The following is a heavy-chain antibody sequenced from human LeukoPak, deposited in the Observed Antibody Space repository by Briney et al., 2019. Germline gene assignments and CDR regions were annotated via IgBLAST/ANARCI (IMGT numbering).Heavy chain of an antibody. CDR2: INPSGGST. CDR3: ARGRYGSGSYYNQPPSGYGY. J-gene: IGHJ4*02. D-gene: IGHD3-10*01. Sequence: ASVKVSCKASGYTFTSYYMHWVRQAPGQGLEWMGIINPSGGSTSYAQKFQGRVTMTRDMSTSTDYMELSSLRSEDTAVYYCARGRYGSGSYYNQPPSGYGYWGQGTLVTVSS. V-gene: IGHV1-46*01. CDR1: GYTFTSYY.